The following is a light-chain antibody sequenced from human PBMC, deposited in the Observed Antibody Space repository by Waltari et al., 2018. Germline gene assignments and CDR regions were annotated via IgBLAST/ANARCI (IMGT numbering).Light chain of an antibody. Sequence: IQMTQSPSALSASVGDRVTITCRASQRINTWMAWYQQRPGKAPKVLIYDVSTLESGVPSRFSGSGSGTEFPLAINNLQPEDFATYYCQQYYRYYTFGQGTKLEIK. J-gene: IGKJ2*01. V-gene: IGKV1-5*01. CDR2: DVS. CDR3: QQYYRYYT. CDR1: QRINTW.